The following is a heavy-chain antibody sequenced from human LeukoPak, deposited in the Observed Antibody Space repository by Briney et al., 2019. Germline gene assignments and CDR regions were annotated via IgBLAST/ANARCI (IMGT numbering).Heavy chain of an antibody. Sequence: ASVKVSCKASGYTFTDYYMHWVRQAPGQGLEWMGWINPNSGGTNYAQEFQGRVTMTRDTSISTAYMELSRLRSDDTAVYYCARGRRDYYDSSRWFDPWGQGTLVTVSS. J-gene: IGHJ5*02. CDR3: ARGRRDYYDSSRWFDP. V-gene: IGHV1-2*02. D-gene: IGHD3-22*01. CDR2: INPNSGGT. CDR1: GYTFTDYY.